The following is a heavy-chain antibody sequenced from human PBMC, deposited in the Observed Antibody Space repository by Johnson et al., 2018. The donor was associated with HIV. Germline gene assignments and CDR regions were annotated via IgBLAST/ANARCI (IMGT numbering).Heavy chain of an antibody. Sequence: QVQLVESGGGLVKPGGSLRLSCAASGFTFSDYYMSWIRQAPGKGLEWVSYIRSSGSIIYYADSVKGRFTISRDNSKNTLYLQMNTLRAEDTAVYYCAKDPTAMVTAYAFDIWGQGTMVTVSS. D-gene: IGHD5-18*01. J-gene: IGHJ3*02. V-gene: IGHV3-11*04. CDR2: IRSSGSII. CDR1: GFTFSDYY. CDR3: AKDPTAMVTAYAFDI.